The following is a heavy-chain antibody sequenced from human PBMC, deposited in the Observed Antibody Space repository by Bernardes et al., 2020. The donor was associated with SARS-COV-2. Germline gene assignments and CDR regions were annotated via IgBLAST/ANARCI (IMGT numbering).Heavy chain of an antibody. CDR2: IWYDGSNK. J-gene: IGHJ6*02. Sequence: GGSLRLSCAASGFTFSSYGMHWVRQAPGKGLEWVAVIWYDGSNKYYADSVKGRFTISRDNSKNTLYLQMNSLRAEDTAVYYCARDLDGDATSYYYGMDVWGQGTTVTVSS. CDR3: ARDLDGDATSYYYGMDV. CDR1: GFTFSSYG. D-gene: IGHD7-27*01. V-gene: IGHV3-33*01.